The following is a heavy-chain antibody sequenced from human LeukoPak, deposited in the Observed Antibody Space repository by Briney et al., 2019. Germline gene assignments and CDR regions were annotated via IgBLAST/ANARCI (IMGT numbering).Heavy chain of an antibody. CDR3: ARDLGQYYDTSDNWFDP. J-gene: IGHJ5*02. Sequence: GGSLRLSCAASGFTVTSNYMSWVRQAPGKGLEWVSVIYSGGSTYYADSVKGRFTISRDNSKNTLYLQMNSLRAEDTAVYYCARDLGQYYDTSDNWFDPWGQGTLVTVSS. CDR2: IYSGGST. D-gene: IGHD3-22*01. V-gene: IGHV3-66*01. CDR1: GFTVTSNY.